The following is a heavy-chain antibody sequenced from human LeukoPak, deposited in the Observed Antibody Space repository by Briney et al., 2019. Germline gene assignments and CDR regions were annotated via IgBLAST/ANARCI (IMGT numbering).Heavy chain of an antibody. CDR3: ARIAAAGTEDAFDI. D-gene: IGHD6-13*01. J-gene: IGHJ3*02. CDR1: GGSISSSSYY. CDR2: IYYSGST. Sequence: KPSETLSLTCTVSGGSISSSSYYWGWIRQPPGKGLEWIGSIYYSGSTYYNPSLKSRVTISVDTSKNQFSLKLSSVTAADTAVYYCARIAAAGTEDAFDIWGQATMVTVSS. V-gene: IGHV4-39*07.